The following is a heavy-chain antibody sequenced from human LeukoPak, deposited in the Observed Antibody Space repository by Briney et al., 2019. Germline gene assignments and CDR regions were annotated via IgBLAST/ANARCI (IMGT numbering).Heavy chain of an antibody. Sequence: GGSLSLSCAASGFTFSSYGMSWVRQAPGKGLEWVSAISGSGGSTYYADSVKGRFTISRDNSKNTLYLQMNSLRAEETAVYYCAKREAAAGFDYWGQGTLVTVSS. V-gene: IGHV3-23*01. D-gene: IGHD6-13*01. CDR1: GFTFSSYG. CDR3: AKREAAAGFDY. CDR2: ISGSGGST. J-gene: IGHJ4*02.